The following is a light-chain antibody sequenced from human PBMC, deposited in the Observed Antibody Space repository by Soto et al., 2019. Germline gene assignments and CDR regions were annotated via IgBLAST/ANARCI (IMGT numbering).Light chain of an antibody. V-gene: IGKV3-15*01. Sequence: EIVMTPSPATLSVSPGERATLSCRASQSLSTSLAWYQQKPGQAPRLLIYGAATRATGIPARFSGSGSGTEFTLTISSLQSEDFVVYYCQQYNKWPYTFGQGTKVDIK. J-gene: IGKJ2*01. CDR3: QQYNKWPYT. CDR1: QSLSTS. CDR2: GAA.